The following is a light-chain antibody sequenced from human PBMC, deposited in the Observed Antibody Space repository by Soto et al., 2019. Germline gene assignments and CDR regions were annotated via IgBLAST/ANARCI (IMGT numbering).Light chain of an antibody. CDR3: QQYDRSSPIYI. CDR1: QSVSSSY. V-gene: IGKV3-20*01. J-gene: IGKJ2*01. Sequence: EIVLTQSPGTLSLSPGERAALSCRASQSVSSSYLAWYQQKPGQAPRLLIYGASSRATGIPDRFSGSGSGTDFTLTISRLEPEDFAVYYCQQYDRSSPIYIFGQGTKLEIK. CDR2: GAS.